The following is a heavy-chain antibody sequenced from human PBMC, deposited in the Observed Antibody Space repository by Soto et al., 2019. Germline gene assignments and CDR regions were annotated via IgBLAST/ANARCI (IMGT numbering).Heavy chain of an antibody. V-gene: IGHV3-7*01. CDR2: INQDGSES. CDR1: GLTFSNYW. J-gene: IGHJ4*02. D-gene: IGHD2-2*01. Sequence: EVQLVESGGGLVQPGGSLRLSCVVSGLTFSNYWMSWVRQAPGKGLEWVANINQDGSESYYVDSVKGRFTISRDNAKTSLYLQMTSLRAEDTAVYYCARPARECSSPGCANWGQGTLVTVSS. CDR3: ARPARECSSPGCAN.